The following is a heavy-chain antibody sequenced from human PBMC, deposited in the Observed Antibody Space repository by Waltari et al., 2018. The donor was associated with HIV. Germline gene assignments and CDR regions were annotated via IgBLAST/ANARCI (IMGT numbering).Heavy chain of an antibody. CDR2: ISGGGEST. D-gene: IGHD2-15*01. CDR1: GFTFSSYP. V-gene: IGHV3-23*01. J-gene: IGHJ4*02. Sequence: EVQLLESGGGLVQSGGYVRVSCAASGFTFSSYPMSWVRQAPGKGLEWVSGISGGGESTYYADSVKGRFTISRDNSKNTLYLQMNSLRAEDTAVYYCANSLGRIVDYWGQGTLVTVSS. CDR3: ANSLGRIVDY.